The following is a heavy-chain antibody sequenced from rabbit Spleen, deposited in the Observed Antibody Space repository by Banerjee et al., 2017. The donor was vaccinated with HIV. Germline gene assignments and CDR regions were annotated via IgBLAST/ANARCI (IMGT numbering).Heavy chain of an antibody. Sequence: QEQLVESGGGLVQPGGSLKLSCKASGIDFNSNYWICWVRQDPGKGLEWIACIYTGDGNTYYAGWAKGRCTTSKTSSTPVTLPVTSLTTADSATSFCARAPDSGYWAIAFNLWGQGTLVTVS. CDR1: GIDFNSNYW. D-gene: IGHD1-1*01. CDR3: ARAPDSGYWAIAFNL. CDR2: IYTGDGNT. V-gene: IGHV1S45*01. J-gene: IGHJ4*01.